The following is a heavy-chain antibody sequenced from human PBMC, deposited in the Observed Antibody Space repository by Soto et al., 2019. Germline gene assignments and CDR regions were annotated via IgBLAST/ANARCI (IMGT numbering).Heavy chain of an antibody. D-gene: IGHD2-2*01. CDR1: GFTFSSYW. CDR2: INSDGSST. J-gene: IGHJ5*02. Sequence: HPGGSLRLSCAASGFTFSSYWMHWVRQAPGKGLVWVSRINSDGSSTSYADSVKGRFTISRDNAKNTLYLQMNSLRAEDTAVYYCARAYLLEVPAQERGWFDPWSQGTLVTVSS. CDR3: ARAYLLEVPAQERGWFDP. V-gene: IGHV3-74*01.